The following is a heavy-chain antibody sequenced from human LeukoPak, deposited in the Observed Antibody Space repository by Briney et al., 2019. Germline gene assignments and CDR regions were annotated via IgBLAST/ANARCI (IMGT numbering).Heavy chain of an antibody. Sequence: PGGSLRLSYAASGFTFSSYWMSWVRQAPGKGLEWVANIKQDGGEKYYVDSVKGRFTISRDNAKNSLYLQMNSLRAEDRAVYYCARHPCIAARRYFDYWGQGTLVTVSS. CDR3: ARHPCIAARRYFDY. J-gene: IGHJ4*02. CDR1: GFTFSSYW. CDR2: IKQDGGEK. V-gene: IGHV3-7*01. D-gene: IGHD6-6*01.